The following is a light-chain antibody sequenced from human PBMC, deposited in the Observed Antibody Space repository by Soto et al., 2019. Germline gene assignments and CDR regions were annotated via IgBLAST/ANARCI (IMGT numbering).Light chain of an antibody. CDR2: DAS. J-gene: IGKJ5*01. CDR3: QQFDNFPRAII. CDR1: QDISTY. Sequence: DIQMTQSPSSLSASVGDRVTITCQASQDISTYLNWYQHKPGKAPKLLIYDASNLETGVPSRFGGSGSGTDFTFYISSLQPEDIATYYCQQFDNFPRAIIFGQGTRLELK. V-gene: IGKV1-33*01.